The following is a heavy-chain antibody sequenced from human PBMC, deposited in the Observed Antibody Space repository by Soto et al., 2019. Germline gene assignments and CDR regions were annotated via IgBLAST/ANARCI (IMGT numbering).Heavy chain of an antibody. Sequence: PSETLCLTCTVSGGAITSYYWSWIRQPPGKGLEWIGYVYYNGYSNYNPSFNRRVTMSVDSSKSQFSLKLTSVTAADTAVYYCAGHRLPGSVNNFDYWGQGSLVTVSS. V-gene: IGHV4-59*08. CDR2: VYYNGYS. D-gene: IGHD5-12*01. CDR1: GGAITSYY. CDR3: AGHRLPGSVNNFDY. J-gene: IGHJ4*02.